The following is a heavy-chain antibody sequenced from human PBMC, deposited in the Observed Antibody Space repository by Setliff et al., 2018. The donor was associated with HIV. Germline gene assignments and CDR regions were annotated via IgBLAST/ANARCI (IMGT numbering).Heavy chain of an antibody. CDR1: GRSFSGYY. Sequence: PSETLSLTCAVYGRSFSGYYWNWIRQSPGKGLEWIGEISHSGGTNYNPSLKSRVTISVDTSKNQFSLKLSSVTAADTAVYYCARGLSFYDPGGFDYWGQGTLVTVSS. CDR3: ARGLSFYDPGGFDY. V-gene: IGHV4-34*01. D-gene: IGHD3-22*01. CDR2: ISHSGGT. J-gene: IGHJ4*02.